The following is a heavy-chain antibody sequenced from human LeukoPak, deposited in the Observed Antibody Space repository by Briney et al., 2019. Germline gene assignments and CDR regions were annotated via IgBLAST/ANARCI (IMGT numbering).Heavy chain of an antibody. J-gene: IGHJ6*02. CDR1: RGSLSSYY. Sequence: SETLSLTCTVSRGSLSSYYWSWIRQPAGQGLEWIGRIYTSGSTNYNPSLKSRVTMSVDTSKNQFSLKLSTVTAADTAVYYCARDQRYGYLYYGMDVWGQGTTVTVSS. CDR3: ARDQRYGYLYYGMDV. CDR2: IYTSGST. V-gene: IGHV4-4*07. D-gene: IGHD4-17*01.